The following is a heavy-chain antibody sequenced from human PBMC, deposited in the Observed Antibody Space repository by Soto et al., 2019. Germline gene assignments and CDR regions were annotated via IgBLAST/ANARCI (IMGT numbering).Heavy chain of an antibody. V-gene: IGHV3-33*01. CDR1: GFTFSSYG. J-gene: IGHJ6*02. CDR2: IWYDGSNK. D-gene: IGHD1-20*01. CDR3: ARGLRGRYYGMDV. Sequence: QSGGSLRLSCAASGFTFSSYGMHWVRQAPGKGLEWVAVIWYDGSNKYYADSVKGRFTISRDNSKNTLYLQMNSLRAEDTAVYYCARGLRGRYYGMDVWGQGTTVTVSS.